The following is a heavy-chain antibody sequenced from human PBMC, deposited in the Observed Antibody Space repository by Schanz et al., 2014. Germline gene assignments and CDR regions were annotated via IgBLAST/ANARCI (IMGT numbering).Heavy chain of an antibody. Sequence: EVQLLESGGALEQPGGSLRLSCAASGITFSDYAMSWVRQAPGKGLEWVSLISGRGDSTHYADSVKGRFTISRDNSRKTLSLQMNSLRAEDTAVYYCAKGQLLSYYFDYWGQGTLVTVSS. V-gene: IGHV3-23*01. CDR3: AKGQLLSYYFDY. CDR1: GITFSDYA. J-gene: IGHJ4*02. CDR2: ISGRGDST. D-gene: IGHD2-21*01.